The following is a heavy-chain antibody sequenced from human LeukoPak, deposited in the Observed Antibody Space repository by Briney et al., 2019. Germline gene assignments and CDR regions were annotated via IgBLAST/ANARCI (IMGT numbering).Heavy chain of an antibody. CDR2: IKQDGSEK. CDR1: GFTFSNYA. Sequence: PGGSLRLSCGASGFTFSNYAMSWVRQAPGKGLEWVANIKQDGSEKYYVDSVKGRFTISRDNAKNSLYLQMNSLRAEDTAVYYCARDSRGAFDYWGQGTLVTVSS. CDR3: ARDSRGAFDY. J-gene: IGHJ4*02. V-gene: IGHV3-7*01. D-gene: IGHD3-10*01.